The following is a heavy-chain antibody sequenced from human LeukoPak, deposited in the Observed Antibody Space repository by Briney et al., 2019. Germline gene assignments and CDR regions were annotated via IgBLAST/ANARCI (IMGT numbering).Heavy chain of an antibody. Sequence: ASVKVSCKASGYTFTSYYTHWVRQAPGQGLEWMGIINPSSGSTSYAQKFQGRVTMTRDMSTSTVYMEPSSLRSDDTAVFYCASDFFPDFLSGYFDLDAFDIWGQGTMVTVSS. CDR2: INPSSGST. D-gene: IGHD3-9*01. CDR3: ASDFFPDFLSGYFDLDAFDI. CDR1: GYTFTSYY. J-gene: IGHJ3*02. V-gene: IGHV1-46*01.